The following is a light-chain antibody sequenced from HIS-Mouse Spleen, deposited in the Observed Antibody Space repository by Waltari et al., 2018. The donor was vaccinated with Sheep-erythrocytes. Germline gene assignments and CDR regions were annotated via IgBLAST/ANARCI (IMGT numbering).Light chain of an antibody. Sequence: QSALTQPASVSGSPGQSITISCTGTSSDVGSYNLVSWYQQHPGKAPQLMIYEGSKPASGVSNRFSGSKSGNTASLTISGLQAEDEADYYCCSYAGSSTPWVFGGGTKLTVL. J-gene: IGLJ3*02. V-gene: IGLV2-23*01. CDR3: CSYAGSSTPWV. CDR2: EGS. CDR1: SSDVGSYNL.